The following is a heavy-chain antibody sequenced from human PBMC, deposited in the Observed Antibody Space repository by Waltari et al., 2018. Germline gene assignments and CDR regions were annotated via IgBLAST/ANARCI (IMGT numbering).Heavy chain of an antibody. CDR2: IKGNGIDK. J-gene: IGHJ4*02. CDR3: GRERGRVAGY. CDR1: GFTSIDSW. V-gene: IGHV3-7*01. D-gene: IGHD6-19*01. Sequence: EVQLVESGGGLVQPGRSLRLSCVDSGFTSIDSWMRWVRQTPGKGREWVANIKGNGIDKNYLDSVKGRFTISRDNAKNSLFLQMNSLRVEDTAVYYCGRERGRVAGYWGRGTLVTVSS.